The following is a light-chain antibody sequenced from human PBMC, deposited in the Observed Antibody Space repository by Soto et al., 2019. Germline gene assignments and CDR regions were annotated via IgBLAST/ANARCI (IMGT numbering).Light chain of an antibody. J-gene: IGKJ3*01. CDR2: GAS. CDR3: QHYGTSAL. CDR1: QSVSSSY. Sequence: EIVWTQSPGTLSLSPGERATLSCRASQSVSSSYLAWYQQKPGQAPRLLIYGASIRATGIPDRFSVSASGTDFTLTISRLEPEDFAVYYCQHYGTSALFGPGTKVDIK. V-gene: IGKV3-20*01.